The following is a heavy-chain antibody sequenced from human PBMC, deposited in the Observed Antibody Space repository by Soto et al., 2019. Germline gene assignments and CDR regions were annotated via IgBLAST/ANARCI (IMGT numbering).Heavy chain of an antibody. J-gene: IGHJ6*02. CDR3: ARGGPPGIAAVGPQSRAYYYSYGMDV. D-gene: IGHD6-13*01. V-gene: IGHV4-39*01. Sequence: QLQLQESGPGLVKPSEALSLTCSVSGGSISSSRYYWGWIRQPPGKGLEWIGNIYYTGSTYYNPSTECRVTLSVDTTKNQFSLRLSSVTAADSDIYYGARGGPPGIAAVGPQSRAYYYSYGMDVWGQGTTVTVSS. CDR2: IYYTGST. CDR1: GGSISSSRYY.